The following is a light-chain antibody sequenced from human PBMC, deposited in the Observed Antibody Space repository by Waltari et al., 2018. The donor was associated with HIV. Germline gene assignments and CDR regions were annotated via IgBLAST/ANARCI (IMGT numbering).Light chain of an antibody. J-gene: IGLJ3*02. CDR3: SSYTSSSTRV. CDR2: DVS. CDR1: SSDVGGYNY. V-gene: IGLV2-14*03. Sequence: QSALTQPASVSGSPGQSITISCTGTSSDVGGYNYVSWYQRHPGKAPKLIIYDVSNRPSGVSNRFSGSKSGNRASLTISGLKAEDEADYYCSSYTSSSTRVFGGGTTVTVL.